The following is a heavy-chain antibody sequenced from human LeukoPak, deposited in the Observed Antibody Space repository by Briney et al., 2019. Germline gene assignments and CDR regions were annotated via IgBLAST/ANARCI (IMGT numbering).Heavy chain of an antibody. J-gene: IGHJ5*02. V-gene: IGHV4-59*01. Sequence: PSETLSLTCTVSGGSINSYYWSWIRQPPGKGLEWIGYIYYSGSTNDNPSLKSRVTISVDTSKNQFSLKVSSVTAADTAVYYCARARDGHINNWFDPWGQGTLVTVSS. CDR1: GGSINSYY. CDR3: ARARDGHINNWFDP. D-gene: IGHD5-24*01. CDR2: IYYSGST.